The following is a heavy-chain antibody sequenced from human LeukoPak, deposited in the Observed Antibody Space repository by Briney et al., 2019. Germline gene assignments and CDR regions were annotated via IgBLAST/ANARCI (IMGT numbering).Heavy chain of an antibody. J-gene: IGHJ4*02. V-gene: IGHV3-23*01. CDR1: GFTFSSYG. D-gene: IGHD6-19*01. CDR3: ARTATVAGTSFIEY. CDR2: ISTGGGST. Sequence: GGSLRLSCAASGFTFSSYGMSWVRQAPGKGLEWVSAISTGGGSTYYADSVKGRFTISRDNSKNTLYLQMNSLGVEDTAVYYCARTATVAGTSFIEYWGQGTLVTVSS.